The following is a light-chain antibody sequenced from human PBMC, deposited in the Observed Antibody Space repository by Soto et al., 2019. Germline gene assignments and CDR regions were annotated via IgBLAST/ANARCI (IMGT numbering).Light chain of an antibody. V-gene: IGLV1-44*01. CDR3: AAWDDSLNGHV. Sequence: QSVLTQPHSASGTPGQRVTISCSGSSSNIGTSSVHWFQQLPGTAPKLLISTTNQRPSGVPERFSGSKSGTSASLDISGLQSEDEADYYCAAWDDSLNGHVFGTGTKLTVL. CDR1: SSNIGTSS. CDR2: TTN. J-gene: IGLJ1*01.